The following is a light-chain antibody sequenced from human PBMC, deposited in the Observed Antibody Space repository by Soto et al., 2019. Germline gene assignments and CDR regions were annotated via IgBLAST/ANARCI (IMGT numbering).Light chain of an antibody. CDR2: AAS. V-gene: IGKV1-27*01. CDR3: QKYNSAPPT. CDR1: LGISNY. J-gene: IGKJ1*01. Sequence: DVQMTQSPSSLSASVGDRVTIACRASLGISNYLAWYQQKPGKVPKLLLFAASTLQSGVPSRFSGSGSGTDFTLTISSLQPEDVATYYCQKYNSAPPTFGQGTKVEIK.